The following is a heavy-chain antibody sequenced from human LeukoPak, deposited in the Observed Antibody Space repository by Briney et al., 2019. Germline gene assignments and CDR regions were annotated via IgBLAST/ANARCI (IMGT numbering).Heavy chain of an antibody. Sequence: PGGSLRLSCAASGFTFSSYWMHWVRQAPGKGLVWVSRIKSDGSSTSYADSVKVRFTISRDNVKNTLYLQMNSLRAEDTAVYYCARDGSSWSNWLDPWGQGTLVTVSS. CDR3: ARDGSSWSNWLDP. CDR1: GFTFSSYW. CDR2: IKSDGSST. V-gene: IGHV3-74*01. D-gene: IGHD6-13*01. J-gene: IGHJ5*02.